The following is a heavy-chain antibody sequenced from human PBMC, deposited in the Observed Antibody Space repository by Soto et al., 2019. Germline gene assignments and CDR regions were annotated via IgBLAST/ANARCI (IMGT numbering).Heavy chain of an antibody. D-gene: IGHD1-26*01. J-gene: IGHJ6*02. V-gene: IGHV1-69*13. CDR3: ARDLRAMVGAPVYYYGMDV. CDR1: GGTFSSYA. Sequence: ASVKVSCKASGGTFSSYAISWVRQAPGQGLEWMGGIIPIFGTANYAQKFQGRVTITADESTSTAYMELSSLRSEDTAVYYCARDLRAMVGAPVYYYGMDVWGQGSTGTVSS. CDR2: IIPIFGTA.